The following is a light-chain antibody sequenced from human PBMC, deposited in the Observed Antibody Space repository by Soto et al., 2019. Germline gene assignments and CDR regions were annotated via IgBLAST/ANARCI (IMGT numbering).Light chain of an antibody. V-gene: IGLV1-40*01. CDR2: GNS. J-gene: IGLJ2*01. Sequence: QSVLTQPPSVSGAPGQRVTISCTGSSSNIGAGYDVHWYQQLPGTAPKLLIYGNSNRPSGVPDRFSGSKSGTSASLAITGLQDEDEADYYCQSYDSSLIGVVFGGGTKVTVL. CDR1: SSNIGAGYD. CDR3: QSYDSSLIGVV.